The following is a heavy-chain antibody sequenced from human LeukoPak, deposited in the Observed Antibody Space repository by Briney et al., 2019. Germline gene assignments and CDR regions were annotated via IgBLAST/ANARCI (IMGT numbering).Heavy chain of an antibody. CDR3: AKDLVLHGYQPFDS. J-gene: IGHJ4*02. V-gene: IGHV3-23*01. D-gene: IGHD3-9*01. CDR2: IRSDSFTA. Sequence: GGSLRLSCAASGFDLTRHAMSWVRQTPGKGLEWVSDIRSDSFTATYADSVKGRFTISRDNSKKTLYLQMNSLRVEDTAVYYCAKDLVLHGYQPFDSWGQGTLVTVSS. CDR1: GFDLTRHA.